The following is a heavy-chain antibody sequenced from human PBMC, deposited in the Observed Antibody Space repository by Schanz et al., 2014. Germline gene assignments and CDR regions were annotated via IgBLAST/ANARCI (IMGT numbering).Heavy chain of an antibody. CDR1: GFTFSSYG. D-gene: IGHD3-10*01. CDR2: IWYDGNNK. CDR3: AKDRRDNYGSGTFYFEH. J-gene: IGHJ4*02. Sequence: QVQLVESGGGVVQPGRSLRLSCAASGFTFSSYGMHWVRQAPGKGLEWVAVIWYDGNNKFYADSVKGRFIISRDNSKNTLDLQMNSLRDEDTAVYYCAKDRRDNYGSGTFYFEHGGQGTLVTVSS. V-gene: IGHV3-33*06.